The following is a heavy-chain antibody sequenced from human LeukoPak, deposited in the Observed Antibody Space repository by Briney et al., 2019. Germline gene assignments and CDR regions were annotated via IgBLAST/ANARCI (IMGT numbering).Heavy chain of an antibody. CDR2: IYYSGST. CDR1: GGSISSYY. CDR3: ARQSGDIVVVPAAQAGYYFDY. V-gene: IGHV4-59*08. J-gene: IGHJ4*02. D-gene: IGHD2-2*01. Sequence: PSETLSLTCTVSGGSISSYYWSWIRQPPGKGLEWIGYIYYSGSTNYNPSLKSRVTISVDTSKNQFSLKLSSVTAADTAVYYCARQSGDIVVVPAAQAGYYFDYWGQGALVTVSS.